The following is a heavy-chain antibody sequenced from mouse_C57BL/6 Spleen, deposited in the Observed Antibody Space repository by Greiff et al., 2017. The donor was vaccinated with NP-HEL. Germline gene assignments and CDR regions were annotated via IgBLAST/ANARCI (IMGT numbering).Heavy chain of an antibody. Sequence: EVKLVESGGGLVQPGGSLSLSCAASGFTFTDYYMSWVRQPPGKALEWLGFIRNNANGYTTEYSASVKGRFTISRDNSQSILYLQMNALGAEDSATYYCASLLRQYYFDYWGQGTTLTVSS. CDR3: ASLLRQYYFDY. J-gene: IGHJ2*01. V-gene: IGHV7-3*01. CDR2: IRNNANGYTT. CDR1: GFTFTDYY. D-gene: IGHD1-1*01.